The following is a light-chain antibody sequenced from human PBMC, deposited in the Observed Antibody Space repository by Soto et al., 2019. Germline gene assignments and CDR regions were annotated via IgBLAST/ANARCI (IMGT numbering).Light chain of an antibody. V-gene: IGKV1-39*01. CDR2: AAS. J-gene: IGKJ1*01. CDR3: QQSYSTPRT. Sequence: LQMTHSPSSLSASVGDRVTITCRASQSISSYLNWYQQKPGKAPKLLIYAASSLQSGVPSRFSGSGSGTDFTLTISSLQPEDFATYYCQQSYSTPRTFGQGTKVDIK. CDR1: QSISSY.